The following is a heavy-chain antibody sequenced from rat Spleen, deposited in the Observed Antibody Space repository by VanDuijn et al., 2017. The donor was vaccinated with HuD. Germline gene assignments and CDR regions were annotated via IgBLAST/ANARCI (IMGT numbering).Heavy chain of an antibody. CDR1: GFTFSDYY. Sequence: EVQLVESGGGLVQPGRSLKLSCAASGFTFSDYYMAWVRQAPTKGLEWVASISYDGGSVFYRDSVKGRFTISRDNAKSSLYLQMNSLRSEDTATYYCTREGNSGYDYWGQGVMVTVSS. V-gene: IGHV5-20*01. CDR3: TREGNSGYDY. J-gene: IGHJ2*01. CDR2: ISYDGGSV. D-gene: IGHD4-3*01.